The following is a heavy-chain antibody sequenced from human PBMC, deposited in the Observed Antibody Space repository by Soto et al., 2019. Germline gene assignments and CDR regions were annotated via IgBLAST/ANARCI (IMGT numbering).Heavy chain of an antibody. CDR2: IYRTGST. J-gene: IGHJ4*02. CDR3: ASRDTGTRVDY. CDR1: GGSFTSNNW. Sequence: QVQLQESGPGLVKPSGTLSLTCAVSGGSFTSNNWWTWVRQPPGQGLEWIGEIYRTGSTNYNPSLNSRVTLSRDNSETQVSLTVTSLTAADTAVYYCASRDTGTRVDYWGQGRCVTVSS. D-gene: IGHD1-7*01. V-gene: IGHV4-4*02.